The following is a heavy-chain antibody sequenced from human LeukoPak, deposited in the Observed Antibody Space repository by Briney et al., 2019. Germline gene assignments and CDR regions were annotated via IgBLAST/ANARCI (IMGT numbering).Heavy chain of an antibody. CDR2: INSDGSST. J-gene: IGHJ3*02. CDR3: AREGYCSSTSCYDAFDI. D-gene: IGHD2-2*01. V-gene: IGHV3-74*01. CDR1: GFTFSSYW. Sequence: GSLRLSCAASGFTFSSYWMHWVRQAPGKGLVWVSCINSDGSSTSYADSVKGRFTISRDNAKNTLYLQTNSLRAEDTAVYYCAREGYCSSTSCYDAFDIWGQGTMVTVSS.